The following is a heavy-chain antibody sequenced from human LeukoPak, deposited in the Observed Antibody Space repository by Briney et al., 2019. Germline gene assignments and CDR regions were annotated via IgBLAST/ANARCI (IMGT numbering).Heavy chain of an antibody. V-gene: IGHV3-21*01. J-gene: IGHJ3*02. D-gene: IGHD3-10*01. CDR3: ARSGAGGAFDM. CDR2: ISSSSSYI. Sequence: GGSLRLSCAASGFTFSSYSMNWVRQAPGKGLEWVSSISSSSSYIYYADSVKGRFTISRDNAKNSLYLQMNSLRAEDTAVYYCARSGAGGAFDMWGRGTMVTVSS. CDR1: GFTFSSYS.